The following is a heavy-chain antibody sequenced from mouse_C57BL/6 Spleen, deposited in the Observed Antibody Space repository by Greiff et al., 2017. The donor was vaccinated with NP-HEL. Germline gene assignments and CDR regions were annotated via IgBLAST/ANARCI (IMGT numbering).Heavy chain of an antibody. V-gene: IGHV1-81*01. CDR2: IYPRSGNT. CDR1: GYTFTSYG. Sequence: QVQLQQSGAELARPGASVKLSCKASGYTFTSYGISWVKQRTGQGLEWIGEIYPRSGNTYYNEKFKGKATLTADKSSSTAYMELRSLTSEDSAVYFCARCDYGSSGVVPYYAMDYWGQGTSVTVSS. CDR3: ARCDYGSSGVVPYYAMDY. D-gene: IGHD1-1*01. J-gene: IGHJ4*01.